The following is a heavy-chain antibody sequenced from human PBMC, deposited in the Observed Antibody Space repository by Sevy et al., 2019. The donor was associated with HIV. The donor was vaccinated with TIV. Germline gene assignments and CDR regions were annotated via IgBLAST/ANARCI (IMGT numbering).Heavy chain of an antibody. D-gene: IGHD2-15*01. V-gene: IGHV4-31*03. J-gene: IGHJ4*02. CDR1: GGSISSGDYY. Sequence: SETLSLTCSVSGGSISSGDYYWSWIRQRPGKGLEWIGYISYSGSTYYNASLKSRLAISLDTSKNQFSLKLTSVTAADTAVYYCATDNCSGGSCLDYWGQRTLVTVSS. CDR3: ATDNCSGGSCLDY. CDR2: ISYSGST.